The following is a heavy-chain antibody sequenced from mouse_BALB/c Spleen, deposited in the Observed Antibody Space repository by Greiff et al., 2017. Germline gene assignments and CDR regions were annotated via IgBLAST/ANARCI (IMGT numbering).Heavy chain of an antibody. D-gene: IGHD1-1*01. CDR2: ILPGSGST. V-gene: IGHV1-9*01. Sequence: QVQLQQSGAELMKPGASVKISCKATGYTFSSYWIEWVKQRPGHGLEWIGEILPGSGSTNYNEKFKGKATFTADTSSNTAYMQLSSLTSEDSAVYYCARRDYYGSSYEFDYWGQGTTLTVSS. CDR1: GYTFSSYW. J-gene: IGHJ2*01. CDR3: ARRDYYGSSYEFDY.